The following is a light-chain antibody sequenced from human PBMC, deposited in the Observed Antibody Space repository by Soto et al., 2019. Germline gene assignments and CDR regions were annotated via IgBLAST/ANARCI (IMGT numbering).Light chain of an antibody. J-gene: IGKJ1*01. CDR1: QSVSSN. Sequence: EIVMTQSPATLSVSPGERATLSCRASQSVSSNLAWYQQKPGQAPRLLIYGASTRATGIPARFSGSGSRTEFTHTISSLQSEDFAVYYCQQYNNWPPWTFGQGTKVEIK. CDR2: GAS. CDR3: QQYNNWPPWT. V-gene: IGKV3-15*01.